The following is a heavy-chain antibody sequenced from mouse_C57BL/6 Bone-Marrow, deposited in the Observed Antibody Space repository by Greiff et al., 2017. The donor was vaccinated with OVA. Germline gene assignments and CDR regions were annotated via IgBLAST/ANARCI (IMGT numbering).Heavy chain of an antibody. D-gene: IGHD1-1*01. CDR2: ISNLAYSI. CDR3: ARQGYYYGSSYGSAMDY. V-gene: IGHV5-15*01. J-gene: IGHJ4*01. CDR1: GFTFSDYG. Sequence: EVMLVESGGGLVQPGGSLKLSCAASGFTFSDYGMAWVRQAPRKGPEWVAFISNLAYSIYYADTVTGRFTISRENAKNTMYLEMSSLRSEDTAMYYCARQGYYYGSSYGSAMDYWGQGTSVTVSS.